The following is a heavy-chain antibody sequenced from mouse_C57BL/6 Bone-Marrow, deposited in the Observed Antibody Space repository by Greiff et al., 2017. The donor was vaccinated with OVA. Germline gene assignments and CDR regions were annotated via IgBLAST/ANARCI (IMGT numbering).Heavy chain of an antibody. J-gene: IGHJ2*01. CDR3: TTYPGGFRRVEY. Sequence: VQLQQSGAELVRPGASVKLSCTASGFNIKDYYMHWVKQRPEQGLEWIGRIDPEDGDTASAPKFQGKATMTADTSSNTAYLQLSSLTSEDNAVYYCTTYPGGFRRVEYWGQGTTLPVSS. CDR1: GFNIKDYY. V-gene: IGHV14-1*01. CDR2: IDPEDGDT.